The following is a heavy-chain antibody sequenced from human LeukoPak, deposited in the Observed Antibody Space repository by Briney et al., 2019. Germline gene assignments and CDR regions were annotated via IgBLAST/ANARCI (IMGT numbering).Heavy chain of an antibody. CDR2: IKSKTDGGTT. CDR3: TISPSSSWYYRDY. D-gene: IGHD6-13*01. CDR1: GFTFSNAW. J-gene: IGHJ4*02. V-gene: IGHV3-15*01. Sequence: PGGPLRLSCAASGFTFSNAWMSWVRQAPGKGLEWVGRIKSKTDGGTTDYAAPVKGRFTISRDDSKNTLYLQMNSLKTEDTDVYYCTISPSSSWYYRDYWGQGTMVTVSS.